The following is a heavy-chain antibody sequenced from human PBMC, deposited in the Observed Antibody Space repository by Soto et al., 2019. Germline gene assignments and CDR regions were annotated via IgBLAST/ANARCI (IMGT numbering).Heavy chain of an antibody. D-gene: IGHD5-18*01. Sequence: QVQLVQSGAEVKKPGSSVKVSCKASGGTFSSYAISWVRQAPGQGLEWMGGIIPIFGTANYAQKFQGRVTITADESTSTAYMELSSPRSEDTAVYYCARGSPAPYSYGYGLFDYWGQGTLVTVSS. V-gene: IGHV1-69*01. J-gene: IGHJ4*02. CDR2: IIPIFGTA. CDR1: GGTFSSYA. CDR3: ARGSPAPYSYGYGLFDY.